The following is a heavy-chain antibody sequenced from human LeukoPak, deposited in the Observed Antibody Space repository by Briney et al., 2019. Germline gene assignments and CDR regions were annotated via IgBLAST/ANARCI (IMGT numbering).Heavy chain of an antibody. Sequence: GGSLRLSCRVSGFIFSDYWMNWVRQAPGKGLEWVASIKQDGGEKSYVDSVKGRFTISSDNAKNSLYLQMSSLRAEDTAVYYCARDGTAAGLYFDLWGQGTPVTVSS. J-gene: IGHJ4*01. CDR2: IKQDGGEK. V-gene: IGHV3-7*01. CDR1: GFIFSDYW. D-gene: IGHD6-13*01. CDR3: ARDGTAAGLYFDL.